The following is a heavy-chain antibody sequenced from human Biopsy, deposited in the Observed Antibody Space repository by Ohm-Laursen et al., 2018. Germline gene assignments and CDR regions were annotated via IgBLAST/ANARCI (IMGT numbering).Heavy chain of an antibody. CDR2: INPHTGVT. V-gene: IGHV1-2*05. CDR3: ARPSGGVSTIGFDP. D-gene: IGHD5/OR15-5a*01. Sequence: GPSVKVSCNASGYDFLDFHIHWVRQVPGQGLEWIGHINPHTGVTKYAQKFLDRITMTGDTSISTAYMDLSRLTSADTGIYYCARPSGGVSTIGFDPWGQGTLVIVSS. J-gene: IGHJ5*02. CDR1: GYDFLDFH.